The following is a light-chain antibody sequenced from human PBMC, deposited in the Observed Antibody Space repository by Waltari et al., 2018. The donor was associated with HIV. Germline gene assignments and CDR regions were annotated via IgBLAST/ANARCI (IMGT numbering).Light chain of an antibody. V-gene: IGLV1-44*01. Sequence: QSVLTQPPSASGPPGPRVTMSCSGSRSNIGRNTVNWYQQLPGTAPKLLIFSDTQRPSGVPDRFSGSKSGTSASLAISGLQSEDEGDYYCAAWDDSLNGHWVFGGGTRVTVL. CDR1: RSNIGRNT. CDR3: AAWDDSLNGHWV. CDR2: SDT. J-gene: IGLJ3*02.